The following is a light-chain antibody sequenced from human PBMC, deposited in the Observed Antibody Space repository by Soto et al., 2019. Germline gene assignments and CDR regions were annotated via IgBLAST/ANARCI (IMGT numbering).Light chain of an antibody. CDR3: QQFNSYPRLT. Sequence: ALPLTQSPSSLSASVGDRVTITCRASQGISSALAWYQQKPGKAPKLLIYDASSLESGVPSRFSGSGSGTDFTLTISSLQPEDFATYYCQQFNSYPRLTFGGGTKVEIK. CDR2: DAS. V-gene: IGKV1-13*02. CDR1: QGISSA. J-gene: IGKJ4*01.